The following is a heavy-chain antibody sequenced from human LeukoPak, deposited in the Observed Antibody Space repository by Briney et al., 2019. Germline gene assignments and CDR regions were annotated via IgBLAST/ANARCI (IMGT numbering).Heavy chain of an antibody. CDR3: ARALWRTVVTAFGY. J-gene: IGHJ4*02. CDR1: GFTFSSYE. CDR2: ISSSGNTI. V-gene: IGHV3-48*03. Sequence: GGSLRLSCAASGFTFSSYEMNWVRQAPGKGLEWVSYISSSGNTIYHADSVKGRFTISRDDAKNSLYLQMNSLRAEDTAVYYCARALWRTVVTAFGYWGQGTLVTVSS. D-gene: IGHD4-23*01.